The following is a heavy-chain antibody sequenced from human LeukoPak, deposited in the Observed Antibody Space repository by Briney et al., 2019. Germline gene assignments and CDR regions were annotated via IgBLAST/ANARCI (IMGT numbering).Heavy chain of an antibody. Sequence: GESLKISCKGSGYSFTNYWIGWVRQMPGKGLEWVGIIYPGDSDTIYSPSFQGQVTVSADKSIDTAYLRWSSPKASDTAIYYCARRGAGSGYWYLDLWGHGTLVTVSS. D-gene: IGHD1-26*01. J-gene: IGHJ2*01. CDR3: ARRGAGSGYWYLDL. CDR2: IYPGDSDT. CDR1: GYSFTNYW. V-gene: IGHV5-51*01.